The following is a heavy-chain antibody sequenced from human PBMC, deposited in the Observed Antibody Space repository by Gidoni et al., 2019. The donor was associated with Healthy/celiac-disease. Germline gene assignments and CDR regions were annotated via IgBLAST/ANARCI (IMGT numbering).Heavy chain of an antibody. CDR2: SSGSGGST. CDR1: GFTFSSYA. Sequence: EVQLLESGGGLVQPGGSLRLSCAASGFTFSSYAMSWVRQAPGKGLEWVSASSGSGGSTYYADYVKGRFTSSRDNSKNTLYLQMNSLRAEDTAVYYCAKVGYGDHGGWYFDLWGRGTLVTVSS. D-gene: IGHD4-17*01. J-gene: IGHJ2*01. CDR3: AKVGYGDHGGWYFDL. V-gene: IGHV3-23*01.